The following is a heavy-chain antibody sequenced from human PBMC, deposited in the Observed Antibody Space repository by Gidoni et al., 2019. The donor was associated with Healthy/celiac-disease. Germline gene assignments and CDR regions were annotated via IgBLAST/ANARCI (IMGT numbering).Heavy chain of an antibody. D-gene: IGHD3-3*01. V-gene: IGHV3-7*01. J-gene: IGHJ2*01. CDR1: GFTFSRYW. Sequence: EVQLVESGGGLVQPGGSLRLSCAASGFTFSRYWMLWVRQAPGKGLEWVANIKQDGSEKYYVDSVKGRFTISRDNAKNSLYLQMNSLRAEDTAVYYCARVYYDFWSGYYPDYWYFDLWGRGTLVTVSS. CDR3: ARVYYDFWSGYYPDYWYFDL. CDR2: IKQDGSEK.